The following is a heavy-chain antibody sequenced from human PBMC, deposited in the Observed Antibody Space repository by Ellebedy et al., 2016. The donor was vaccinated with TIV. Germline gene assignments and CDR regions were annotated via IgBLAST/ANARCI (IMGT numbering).Heavy chain of an antibody. CDR3: ARGPYAPLFDY. CDR2: LYSDGRT. J-gene: IGHJ4*01. D-gene: IGHD4-17*01. V-gene: IGHV3-53*01. CDR1: GLSVSSTY. Sequence: PSETLSLTCAASGLSVSSTYMSWVRQAPGKGPEWVSHLYSDGRTFYADSVKGRFILSRDDSRNTLYLQMNSLRADDTAVYYCARGPYAPLFDYWGQGTLVTVSS.